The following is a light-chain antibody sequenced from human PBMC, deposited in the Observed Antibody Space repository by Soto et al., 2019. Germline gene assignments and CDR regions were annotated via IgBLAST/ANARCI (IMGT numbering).Light chain of an antibody. CDR1: QAIRTW. J-gene: IGKJ1*01. CDR2: AAS. V-gene: IGKV1-12*01. Sequence: DIQMTQSPSSVSAAVGDRVTITCRARQAIRTWLAGYQQKPGKAPKLLIYAASNVQTGVPATFRGSESGTDFTLTISSLQPEAFATYDCQQANSFPRSCGRGTKVEIK. CDR3: QQANSFPRS.